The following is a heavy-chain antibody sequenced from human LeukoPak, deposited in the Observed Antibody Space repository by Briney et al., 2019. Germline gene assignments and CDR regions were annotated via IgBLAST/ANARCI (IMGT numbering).Heavy chain of an antibody. D-gene: IGHD3-22*01. CDR1: GFTFSSYA. CDR3: ARGYYYDSSGYYDY. CDR2: ISYDGSNK. V-gene: IGHV3-30*04. J-gene: IGHJ4*02. Sequence: PGRSLRLSCAASGFTFSSYAMHWVRQAPGKGLEWVAVISYDGSNKYYVDSVKGRFTISRDNSKNTLYLQMNSLRAEDTAVYYCARGYYYDSSGYYDYWGQGTLVTVSS.